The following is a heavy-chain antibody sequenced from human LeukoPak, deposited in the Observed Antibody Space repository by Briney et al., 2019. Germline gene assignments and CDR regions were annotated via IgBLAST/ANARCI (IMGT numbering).Heavy chain of an antibody. Sequence: GGSLRLSCAASGFTFSRYWMSWVRQAPGKGLEWVANINQDGSEKYYVDSVKGRFTISRDNAKNSLYLQMNSLRAEDTAVYYCARGMEWELLRGPFDYWGQGTLVTVSS. CDR2: INQDGSEK. V-gene: IGHV3-7*01. CDR3: ARGMEWELLRGPFDY. CDR1: GFTFSRYW. J-gene: IGHJ4*02. D-gene: IGHD1-26*01.